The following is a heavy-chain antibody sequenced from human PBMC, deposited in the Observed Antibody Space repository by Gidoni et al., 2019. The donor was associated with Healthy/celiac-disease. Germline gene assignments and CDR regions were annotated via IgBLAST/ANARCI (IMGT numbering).Heavy chain of an antibody. J-gene: IGHJ4*02. V-gene: IGHV5-51*01. CDR1: GYSFTSYW. Sequence: EVQLVQSGAEVNKPGESLKISCKGSGYSFTSYWLGWGRQMPGKGLEWMGIIYPGDSDTRYSPSFQGQVTISADKSISTAYLQWSSLKASDTAMYYCARAHMYYDILTGYTPFYYFDYWGQGTLVTVSS. CDR3: ARAHMYYDILTGYTPFYYFDY. CDR2: IYPGDSDT. D-gene: IGHD3-9*01.